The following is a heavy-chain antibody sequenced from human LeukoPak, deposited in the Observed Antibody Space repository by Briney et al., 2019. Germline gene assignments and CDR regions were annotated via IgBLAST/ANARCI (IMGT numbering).Heavy chain of an antibody. Sequence: PGGSLRLSCAASGFTFSSYAMSWVRQAPGKGLEWVSAISVSGGSTYYADSVKGRFTISRDNSKNTLYLQMNSLRAEDTAVYYCASPLLRFLEWSYWGQGTLVTVSS. D-gene: IGHD3-3*01. CDR1: GFTFSSYA. J-gene: IGHJ4*02. CDR2: ISVSGGST. V-gene: IGHV3-23*01. CDR3: ASPLLRFLEWSY.